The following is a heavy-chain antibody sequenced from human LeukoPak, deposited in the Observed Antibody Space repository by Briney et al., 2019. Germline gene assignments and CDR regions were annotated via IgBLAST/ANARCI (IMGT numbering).Heavy chain of an antibody. CDR3: VRARTSGHCSGGSCSRYYYGMDV. CDR1: GGSISSGGYY. CDR2: IYYSGST. J-gene: IGHJ6*02. D-gene: IGHD2-15*01. Sequence: TLSLTCTVSGGSISSGGYYWSWIRQHPGKGLEWIGYIYYSGSTYYNPSLKSRVTISVDTSKNQFSLKLSSVTAADTAVYYCVRARTSGHCSGGSCSRYYYGMDVWGQGTTVTVSS. V-gene: IGHV4-31*03.